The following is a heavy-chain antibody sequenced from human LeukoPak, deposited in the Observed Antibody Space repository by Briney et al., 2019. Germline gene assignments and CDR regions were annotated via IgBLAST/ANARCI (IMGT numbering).Heavy chain of an antibody. CDR1: GGSISSSSYY. CDR2: IYYSGIT. D-gene: IGHD3-10*01. CDR3: ARVSYYGSGSYRAYYYYYMDV. J-gene: IGHJ6*03. V-gene: IGHV4-61*05. Sequence: SSETLSLXCTVSGGSISSSSYYWGWIRQPPGKGLEWIGYIYYSGITNYNPSLKSRVTISVDTSKNQFSLKLSSVTAADTAVYYCARVSYYGSGSYRAYYYYYMDVWGKGTTVTVSS.